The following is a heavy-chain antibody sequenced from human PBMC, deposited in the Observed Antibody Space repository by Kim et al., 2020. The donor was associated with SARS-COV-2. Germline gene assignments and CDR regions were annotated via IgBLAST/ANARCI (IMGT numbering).Heavy chain of an antibody. CDR1: GGSISSGSYY. D-gene: IGHD1-1*01. Sequence: SETLSLTCTVSGGSISSGSYYWSWIRQPAGKGLEWIGRIYTSGSTNYNPSLKSRVTISVDTSKNQFSLKLSAVTAADTAVYYCARGNRGDGYNSRVFDYWGQGTLGTVSS. CDR3: ARGNRGDGYNSRVFDY. V-gene: IGHV4-61*02. CDR2: IYTSGST. J-gene: IGHJ4*02.